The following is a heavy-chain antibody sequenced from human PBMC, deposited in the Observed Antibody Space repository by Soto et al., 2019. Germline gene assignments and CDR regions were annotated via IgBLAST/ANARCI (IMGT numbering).Heavy chain of an antibody. V-gene: IGHV4-39*01. D-gene: IGHD6-13*01. CDR1: GGSISSSSFH. CDR3: ARRERAAGTDWWFDP. Sequence: QLQLQESGPGLVKPSETLSLTCTVSGGSISSSSFHWGLIRQPPGKGMEWIGSIYYSGSTYYSPSLKSRVTTSVDTSKNQFSLKLSSVTAADTAVYYCARRERAAGTDWWFDPWGQGTLVTVSS. CDR2: IYYSGST. J-gene: IGHJ5*02.